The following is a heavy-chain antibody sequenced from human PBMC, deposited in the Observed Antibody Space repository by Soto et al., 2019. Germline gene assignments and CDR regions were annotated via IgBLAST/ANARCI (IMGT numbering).Heavy chain of an antibody. J-gene: IGHJ6*02. CDR1: GYTFTGYY. Sequence: ASVKVSCNASGYTFTGYYMHWVRQAPGQGLEWMGWINPNSGGTNYAQKFQGWVTMTRDTSISTAYMELSRLRSDDTAVYYCARGDYCSGGSCWGYYYYGMDVWGQGTTVTVSS. CDR2: INPNSGGT. CDR3: ARGDYCSGGSCWGYYYYGMDV. D-gene: IGHD2-15*01. V-gene: IGHV1-2*04.